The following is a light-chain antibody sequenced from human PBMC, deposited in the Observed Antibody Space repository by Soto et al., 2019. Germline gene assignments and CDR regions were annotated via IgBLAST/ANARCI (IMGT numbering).Light chain of an antibody. CDR2: EVS. J-gene: IGLJ1*01. CDR3: SSYAGSNNFDV. V-gene: IGLV2-8*01. CDR1: SSDVGGYNY. Sequence: SALTQAPSPSGSPGQSVTLSCTRNSSDVGGYNYVSWYQQHPGKAPKLMIYEVSKRPSGVPDRFSGSKSGNTASLTVSGLQAEDEADYYCSSYAGSNNFDVFGTGTKVTVL.